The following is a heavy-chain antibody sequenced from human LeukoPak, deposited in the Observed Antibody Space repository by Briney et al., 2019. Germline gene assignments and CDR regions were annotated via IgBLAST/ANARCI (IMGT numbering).Heavy chain of an antibody. V-gene: IGHV3-48*04. CDR3: ARIQGSSGYAVDF. CDR1: GFIFSDYG. D-gene: IGHD3-22*01. J-gene: IGHJ4*02. CDR2: ISSSSSTM. Sequence: PGGSLRLSCAASGFIFSDYGMNWVRQAPGKGLEWLSYISSSSSTMYYTDSVKGRFTISRDNARDSLHLQMNSLRAEDTAVYYCARIQGSSGYAVDFWGQGTLVTVSS.